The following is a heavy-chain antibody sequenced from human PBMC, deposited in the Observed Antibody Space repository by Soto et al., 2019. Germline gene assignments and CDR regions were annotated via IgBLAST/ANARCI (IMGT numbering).Heavy chain of an antibody. CDR2: FYYSGST. D-gene: IGHD4-17*01. Sequence: PSETLSLTCTAVSGGSISSDYWSWIRQPPGKGLEWIGYFYYSGSTNYNPSLKSRVTMSVDTSKNQFSLKLSSVTAADTAVYYCARTTYGDPPSPEYFQHWGQGTLVTVSS. V-gene: IGHV4-59*12. CDR3: ARTTYGDPPSPEYFQH. J-gene: IGHJ1*01. CDR1: GGSISSDY.